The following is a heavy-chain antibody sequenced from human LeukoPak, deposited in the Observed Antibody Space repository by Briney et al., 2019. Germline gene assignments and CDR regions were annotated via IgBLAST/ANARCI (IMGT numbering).Heavy chain of an antibody. V-gene: IGHV3-7*01. CDR1: GFTFSSYW. J-gene: IGHJ4*02. CDR3: ASLTWGYYDILPFDY. D-gene: IGHD3-9*01. CDR2: IKQDGSEK. Sequence: GGSLRLSCAASGFTFSSYWMSWVRQAPGKGLEWVANIKQDGSEKYYVDSVKGRFTISRDNAKNSLYLQMNSLRAEDTAVYYCASLTWGYYDILPFDYWGQGTLVTVSS.